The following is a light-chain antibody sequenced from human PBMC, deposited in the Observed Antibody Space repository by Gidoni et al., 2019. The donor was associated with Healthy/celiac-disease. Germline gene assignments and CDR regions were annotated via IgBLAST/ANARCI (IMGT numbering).Light chain of an antibody. CDR3: QQSYSTPIT. CDR1: QSISSY. J-gene: IGKJ3*01. Sequence: DIQMTQSPSSLSASVGDRVTITCRTSQSISSYLNWYQQKPGKAPTLLIYAASSLQSGVPSRFSGSGSGTEFTLTISSLQPEDFATYYCQQSYSTPITFGPXTKVDIK. V-gene: IGKV1-39*01. CDR2: AAS.